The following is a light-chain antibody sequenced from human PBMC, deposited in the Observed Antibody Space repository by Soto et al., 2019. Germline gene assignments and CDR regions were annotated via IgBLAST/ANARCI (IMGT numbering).Light chain of an antibody. Sequence: ETVMTQSPATLSVSPGEGATLSCRASQSVSSNLAWYQQKPGRAPRLLIYDASTRATGIPARFGGSGSGTEFTLTINSLQSEDFAVYYCQQYNYWPPLTFGGGTKVDIK. CDR1: QSVSSN. CDR3: QQYNYWPPLT. CDR2: DAS. V-gene: IGKV3-15*01. J-gene: IGKJ4*01.